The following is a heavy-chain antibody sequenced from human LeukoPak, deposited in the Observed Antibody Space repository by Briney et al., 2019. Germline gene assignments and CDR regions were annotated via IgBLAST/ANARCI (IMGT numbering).Heavy chain of an antibody. CDR2: ISSSSSYI. CDR3: AKDTIWFDP. CDR1: GFTVSSNY. V-gene: IGHV3-21*04. D-gene: IGHD3-3*01. Sequence: GGSLRLSCAASGFTVSSNYMSWVRQAPGEGLEWVSSISSSSSYIYYADSVKGRFTISRDNAKNTLYLQMNSLRAEDTAVYYCAKDTIWFDPWGQGTLVTVSS. J-gene: IGHJ5*02.